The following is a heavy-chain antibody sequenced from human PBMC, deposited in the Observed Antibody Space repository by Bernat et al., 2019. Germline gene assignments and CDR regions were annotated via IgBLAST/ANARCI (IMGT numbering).Heavy chain of an antibody. CDR2: FYSGGST. V-gene: IGHV3-53*01. CDR3: ARGGGIWGYGMDV. D-gene: IGHD3-16*01. Sequence: EVRLVESGGGLTQPGGSLRLSCTVSGFTVSNNYVSWVRQAPGEGLEWVSVFYSGGSTYHADSVKGRFTIAVDNSKHTLYLQMNRLTVADTDVYDCARGGGIWGYGMDVWGQGTTVSVSS. CDR1: GFTVSNNY. J-gene: IGHJ6*02.